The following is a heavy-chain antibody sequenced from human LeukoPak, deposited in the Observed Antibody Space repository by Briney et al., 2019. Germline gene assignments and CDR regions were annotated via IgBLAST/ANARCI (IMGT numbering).Heavy chain of an antibody. D-gene: IGHD4-17*01. CDR3: ARVERNDYGDYGFDY. V-gene: IGHV4-34*01. Sequence: SETLSITCAVYGGSFSGYYWSWIRQPPGKGLEWIGEINHSGSTNYNPSLKSRVTISVDTSKNQFSLKLSSVTAADTAVYYCARVERNDYGDYGFDYWGQGTLVTVSS. CDR1: GGSFSGYY. CDR2: INHSGST. J-gene: IGHJ4*02.